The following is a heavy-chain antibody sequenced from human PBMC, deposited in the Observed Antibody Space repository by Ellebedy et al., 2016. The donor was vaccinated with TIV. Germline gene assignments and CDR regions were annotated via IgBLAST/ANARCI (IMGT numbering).Heavy chain of an antibody. Sequence: GESLKISCAASGFTFSSHDMHCVRQATGKGLEWVSAIGTAGDTYSPGSVKGRFTISRENAKNSLYLQMNSLRAGETAVYYCARASNGMDVWGQGTTVTVSS. J-gene: IGHJ6*02. V-gene: IGHV3-13*01. CDR2: IGTAGDT. CDR1: GFTFSSHD. CDR3: ARASNGMDV.